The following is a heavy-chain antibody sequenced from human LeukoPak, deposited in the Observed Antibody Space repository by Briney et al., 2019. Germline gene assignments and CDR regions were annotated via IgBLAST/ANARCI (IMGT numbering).Heavy chain of an antibody. CDR1: GFTFSSYG. J-gene: IGHJ4*02. CDR2: IRYDASNQ. Sequence: GGTLRLSCAASGFTFSSYGMHWVRQAPGKGLEWVAFIRYDASNQYYADSVKGRFTISRDNSKNTLFLQMNSLRPEDTAVYYCAKDDAWLQFGDWGRGTLVTVSS. V-gene: IGHV3-30*02. D-gene: IGHD5-24*01. CDR3: AKDDAWLQFGD.